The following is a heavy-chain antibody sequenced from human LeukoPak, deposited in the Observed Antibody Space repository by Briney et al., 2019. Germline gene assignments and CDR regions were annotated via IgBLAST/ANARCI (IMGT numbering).Heavy chain of an antibody. CDR1: GFTFSSYW. D-gene: IGHD3-9*01. V-gene: IGHV3-74*01. CDR2: INIDGSST. Sequence: GGSLRLSCAASGFTFSSYWMHWVRQAPGKGLVWVSRINIDGSSTNYADSVKGRFTISRDNAKNTLYLQMNSLRAEDTAVYYCAKDRGDILTGTTFDYWGQGTLVAVSS. J-gene: IGHJ4*02. CDR3: AKDRGDILTGTTFDY.